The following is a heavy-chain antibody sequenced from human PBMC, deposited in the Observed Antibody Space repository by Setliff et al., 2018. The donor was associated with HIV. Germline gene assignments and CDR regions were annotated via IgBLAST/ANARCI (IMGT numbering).Heavy chain of an antibody. CDR3: ARGSHRATTVITPFDY. CDR1: GFTVTSHY. J-gene: IGHJ4*02. D-gene: IGHD4-17*01. CDR2: LYSGGTI. V-gene: IGHV3-66*02. Sequence: GGSLRLSCAVSGFTVTSHYMTWVRQAPGKGLEWVSILYSGGTIHYADSVTGRFTISRDDSKNTLFLQMNSLRIEDTAFYFCARGSHRATTVITPFDYWGQGTLVTVSS.